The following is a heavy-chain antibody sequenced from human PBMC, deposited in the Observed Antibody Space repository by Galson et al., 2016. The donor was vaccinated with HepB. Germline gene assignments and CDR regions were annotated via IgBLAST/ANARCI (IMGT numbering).Heavy chain of an antibody. Sequence: SVKVSCKASGYRFSSSADGISWVRQAPGQGLEWMGWVSSYNGNTNYAQKFQGRVTMTADTSTNTAYMELRSLKSDDTAVYYCAGDMASGNDYWGQGTLVTVPP. D-gene: IGHD1-26*01. J-gene: IGHJ4*02. CDR3: AGDMASGNDY. V-gene: IGHV1-18*01. CDR2: VSSYNGNT. CDR1: GYRFSSSADG.